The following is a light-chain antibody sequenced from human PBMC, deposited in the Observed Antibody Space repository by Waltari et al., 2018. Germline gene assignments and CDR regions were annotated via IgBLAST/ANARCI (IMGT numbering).Light chain of an antibody. CDR2: SIN. J-gene: IGLJ2*01. CDR3: AAWDDSLNGYVV. CDR1: SSHTGSNT. V-gene: IGLV1-44*01. Sequence: QSVLTQPPSASGTPGERVTSSCSGSSSHTGSNTVNSYTQLPGPDLKLLPNSSNQQLSGSAPKLLISSINQRPSGVPDRFSGSTSGTSASLAISGLQSADEADYYCAAWDDSLNGYVVFGGGTKLTVL.